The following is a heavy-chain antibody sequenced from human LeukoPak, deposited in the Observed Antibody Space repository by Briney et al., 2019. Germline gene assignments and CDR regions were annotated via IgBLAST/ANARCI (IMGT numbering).Heavy chain of an antibody. Sequence: RPGGSLRLSCAASGFIFSKSAMSWVRQAPGKGLEWVARVEKTIDGETKRYLPPVNGRFTISRDDTRNLVYLQMNNVKIDDTGVYYCTADLASSSRWSNDFWGLGTLVTVSS. CDR3: TADLASSSRWSNDF. J-gene: IGHJ4*02. CDR1: GFIFSKSA. V-gene: IGHV3-15*04. D-gene: IGHD2-2*01. CDR2: VEKTIDGETK.